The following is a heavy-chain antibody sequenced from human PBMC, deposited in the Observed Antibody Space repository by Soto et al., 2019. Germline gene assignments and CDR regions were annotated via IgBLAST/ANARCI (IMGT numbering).Heavy chain of an antibody. Sequence: EVQLVESGGGLVQPGGSLRLSCAASGFTFSSYWMHWVRQAPWKGLVWFSRINSDGSSTSYADSVKGRFTISRDNAKNTLYLQMNRLRAEDTAVYYCSRPRPYCGGDCPDSWGQGTLVTVSS. CDR2: INSDGSST. J-gene: IGHJ4*02. V-gene: IGHV3-74*01. D-gene: IGHD2-21*02. CDR1: GFTFSSYW. CDR3: SRPRPYCGGDCPDS.